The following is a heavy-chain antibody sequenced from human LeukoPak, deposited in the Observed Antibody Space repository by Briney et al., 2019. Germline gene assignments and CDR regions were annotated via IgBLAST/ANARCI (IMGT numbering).Heavy chain of an antibody. CDR2: ISGSSITR. D-gene: IGHD6-6*01. CDR1: GFTFSSYT. CDR3: ATEEPTYSSSSY. Sequence: PGGSLRLSCAASGFTFSSYTMNWVRQAPGKSLEWLSYISGSSITRYYADSVKGRFTISRDNSKNTLYLQMNSLRAKDTAVYYCATEEPTYSSSSYWGQGTLVTVSS. J-gene: IGHJ4*02. V-gene: IGHV3-48*01.